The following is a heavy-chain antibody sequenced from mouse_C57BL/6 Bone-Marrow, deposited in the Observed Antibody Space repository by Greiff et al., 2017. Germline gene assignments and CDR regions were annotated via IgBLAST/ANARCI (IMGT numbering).Heavy chain of an antibody. J-gene: IGHJ2*01. CDR1: GYAFTNYL. CDR2: INPGSGGT. CDR3: ARWGGSSPFDD. D-gene: IGHD1-1*01. V-gene: IGHV1-54*01. Sequence: QVQLQQSGAELVRPGTSVKVSCKASGYAFTNYLLEWVKQRPGQGLEWIGVINPGSGGTNYNEKFKGKATLTADKSSSTAYMQLSSLTSEDSAVYFCARWGGSSPFDDWGQGTTLTVSS.